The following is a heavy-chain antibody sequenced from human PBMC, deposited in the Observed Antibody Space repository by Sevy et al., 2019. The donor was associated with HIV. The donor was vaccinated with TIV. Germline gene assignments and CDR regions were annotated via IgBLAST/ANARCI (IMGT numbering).Heavy chain of an antibody. CDR2: IKKDGSEK. Sequence: GGSLRLSCAASGFTFSRYWTSWVRQAPGKGLEWVANIKKDGSEKYYVDSVKGRFTISRDNAKNSLYLQMNSLRAEDTALYYCARDCSSTNCLWGLDVWGQGTTVTVSS. D-gene: IGHD2-2*01. CDR3: ARDCSSTNCLWGLDV. J-gene: IGHJ6*02. V-gene: IGHV3-7*03. CDR1: GFTFSRYW.